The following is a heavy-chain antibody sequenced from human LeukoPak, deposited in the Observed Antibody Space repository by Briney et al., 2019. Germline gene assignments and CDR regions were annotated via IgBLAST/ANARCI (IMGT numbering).Heavy chain of an antibody. CDR1: GYTFTSYG. Sequence: ASVKVSCKASGYTFTSYGISWVRQAPGQGLEWMGWISAYDGNTDYAQNLQGRVTMTTDTSTSTAYMELRSLRSDDTAVYYCARVAGGDWYYFDFWGQGSLVTVSS. V-gene: IGHV1-18*01. D-gene: IGHD2-21*02. CDR3: ARVAGGDWYYFDF. CDR2: ISAYDGNT. J-gene: IGHJ4*02.